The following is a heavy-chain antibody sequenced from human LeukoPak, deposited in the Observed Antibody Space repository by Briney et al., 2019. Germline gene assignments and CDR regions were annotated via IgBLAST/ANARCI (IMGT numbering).Heavy chain of an antibody. CDR3: ARVVRYCSSTSCYAGVAFDY. CDR2: ISPYNGNT. V-gene: IGHV1-18*01. CDR1: GYTFTSYG. D-gene: IGHD2-2*01. J-gene: IGHJ4*02. Sequence: GASVKVSCKASGYTFTSYGISWVRQAPGQGLEWMGWISPYNGNTDYSQKLQGRVTMTTDTSTSTAYMELRSLRSDDTAVYYCARVVRYCSSTSCYAGVAFDYWGQGTLVTVSS.